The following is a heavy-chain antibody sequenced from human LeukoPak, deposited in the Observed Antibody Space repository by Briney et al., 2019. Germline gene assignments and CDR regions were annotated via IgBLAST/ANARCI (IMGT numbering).Heavy chain of an antibody. Sequence: PSQTLSLTRAIYGGSFSGYYWSWIRQPPGKGLEWMGEINHSGSTNYNPSLKSRVTISVDTSKNQFSLKLSSVTAADTAVYYCASSLIAAAGKVSNYWGQGTLVTVSS. CDR2: INHSGST. V-gene: IGHV4-34*01. CDR3: ASSLIAAAGKVSNY. CDR1: GGSFSGYY. J-gene: IGHJ4*02. D-gene: IGHD6-13*01.